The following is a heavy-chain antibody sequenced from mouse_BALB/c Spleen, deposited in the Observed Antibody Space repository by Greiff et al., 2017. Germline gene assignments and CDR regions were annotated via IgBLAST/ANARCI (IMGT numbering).Heavy chain of an antibody. Sequence: EVKVEESGGGLVKPGGSLKLSCAASGFTFSDYYMYWVRQTPEKRLEWVATISDGGSYTYYPDSVKGRFTISRDNAKNNLYLQMSSLKSEDTAMYYCARGKRYDYAMDYWGQGTSVTVSS. D-gene: IGHD2-14*01. CDR1: GFTFSDYY. J-gene: IGHJ4*01. CDR2: ISDGGSYT. CDR3: ARGKRYDYAMDY. V-gene: IGHV5-4*02.